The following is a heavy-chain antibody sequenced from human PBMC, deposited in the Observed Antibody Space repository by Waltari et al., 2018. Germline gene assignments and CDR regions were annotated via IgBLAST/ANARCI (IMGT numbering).Heavy chain of an antibody. CDR1: GSTFTDYY. D-gene: IGHD3-10*01. CDR3: ATALGDRSSASRAFDI. J-gene: IGHJ3*02. V-gene: IGHV1-69-2*01. CDR2: GDPEDGET. Sequence: EVQLLQSGTELKKTGPTVQLSCQVSGSTFTDYYITWVQQAPGKGPHWMGLGDPEDGETKYAEKFQGRVTITADTSTDTAYMELSSLRSEDTAVYYCATALGDRSSASRAFDIWGLGTMITVSS.